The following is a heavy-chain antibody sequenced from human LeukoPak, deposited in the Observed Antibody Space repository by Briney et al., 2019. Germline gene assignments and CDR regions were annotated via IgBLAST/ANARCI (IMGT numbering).Heavy chain of an antibody. D-gene: IGHD3-9*01. V-gene: IGHV4-30-2*01. Sequence: SQTLSLTCAVSGGSISSDGYSWSCIRQPPGKGLEWIGYIYHTGNTYYNPALRSRVTISLDRSKNQFSRKLTSVTAADTAVYSCAREAYDVLTGLGGGMDVWGQGTPVTVSS. J-gene: IGHJ6*02. CDR2: IYHTGNT. CDR3: AREAYDVLTGLGGGMDV. CDR1: GGSISSDGYS.